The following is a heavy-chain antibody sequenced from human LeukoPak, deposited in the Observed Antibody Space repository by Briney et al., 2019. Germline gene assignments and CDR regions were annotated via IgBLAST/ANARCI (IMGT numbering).Heavy chain of an antibody. J-gene: IGHJ3*02. CDR2: ISSSSIYI. D-gene: IGHD1-26*01. Sequence: PGGSLRLSCAASGFTFSSYSMNWVRQAPGKGLEWVPSISSSSIYIHSADSVRGRFTMSRDNAKNSLFLQMNSMRAQDTAVYYCARDEWGDAFDIWGQGTMVTV. CDR3: ARDEWGDAFDI. CDR1: GFTFSSYS. V-gene: IGHV3-21*01.